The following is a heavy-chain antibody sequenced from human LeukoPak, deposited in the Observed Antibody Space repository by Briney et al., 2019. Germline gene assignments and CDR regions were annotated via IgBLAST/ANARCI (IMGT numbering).Heavy chain of an antibody. V-gene: IGHV3-30*04. CDR3: ARVSALYSSGPTLDY. CDR2: ISYDGSNK. D-gene: IGHD6-19*01. J-gene: IGHJ4*02. CDR1: GFTFSSYA. Sequence: GGSLRLSCAASGFTFSSYAMHWVRQAPGKGLEWVAVISYDGSNKYYADSVKGRFTISRDNSKNTLYLQMNSLRAEDTAVYYCARVSALYSSGPTLDYWGQGTLVTVSS.